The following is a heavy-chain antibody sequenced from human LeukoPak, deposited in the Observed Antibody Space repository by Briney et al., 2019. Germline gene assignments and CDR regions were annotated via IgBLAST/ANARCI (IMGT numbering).Heavy chain of an antibody. D-gene: IGHD3-22*01. CDR1: GFTFSGSA. V-gene: IGHV3-73*01. J-gene: IGHJ4*02. CDR3: TRHPDYYDSSGYYYS. CDR2: IRSKANSYAT. Sequence: GGPLRLSCAASGFTFSGSAMHWVRQASGKGLEWVGRIRSKANSYATAYAASVKGRFTISRDDSKNTAYLQMNSLKTEDTAVYYCTRHPDYYDSSGYYYSWGQGTLVTVSS.